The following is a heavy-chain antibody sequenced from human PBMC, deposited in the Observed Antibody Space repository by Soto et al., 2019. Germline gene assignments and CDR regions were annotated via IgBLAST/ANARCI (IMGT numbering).Heavy chain of an antibody. D-gene: IGHD3-22*01. J-gene: IGHJ6*01. CDR3: AREQYYDSSVPTRTYYRMDV. CDR1: GGSIRRGGYF. V-gene: IGHV4-31*03. Sequence: SETLSLTSTVSGGSIRRGGYFLCRLRQHPGKGLKWIGYIYYSGSTYYNPSLKSRVTISVDTSKNQFSLKLSSVTAADTAVYYCAREQYYDSSVPTRTYYRMDVWGQGTTVT. CDR2: IYYSGST.